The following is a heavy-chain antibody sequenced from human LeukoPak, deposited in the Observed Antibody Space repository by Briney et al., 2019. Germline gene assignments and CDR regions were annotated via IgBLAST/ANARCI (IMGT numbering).Heavy chain of an antibody. D-gene: IGHD4-11*01. CDR3: ARGSGNYGGFDY. CDR1: GGSFSGYY. V-gene: IGHV4-34*01. CDR2: INHSGST. J-gene: IGHJ4*02. Sequence: SETLSLTCAVYGGSFSGYYWSWIRQPPGKGLEWIGEINHSGSTNYNPSLKSRVTISVDTSKNQFSLKLSSVTAADTAVYYCARGSGNYGGFDYWGQGTLVTVSS.